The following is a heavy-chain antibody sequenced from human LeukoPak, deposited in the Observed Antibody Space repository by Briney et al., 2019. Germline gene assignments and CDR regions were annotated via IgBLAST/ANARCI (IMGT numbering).Heavy chain of an antibody. CDR2: IYYSGST. V-gene: IGHV4-59*01. D-gene: IGHD3-16*01. CDR3: ARALWAATDFDN. CDR1: GGSISSYY. J-gene: IGHJ4*02. Sequence: PSETLSLTCTVSGGSISSYYWSWIRQPPGKGLEWIGYIYYSGSTNYNPSLKSRVTISVDTSKNQFSLKLRSVTAADTAVYYCARALWAATDFDNWGQGTLVIVSS.